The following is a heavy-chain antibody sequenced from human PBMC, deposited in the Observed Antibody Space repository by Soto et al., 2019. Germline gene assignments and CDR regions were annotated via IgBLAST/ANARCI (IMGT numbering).Heavy chain of an antibody. D-gene: IGHD6-13*01. V-gene: IGHV5-51*01. J-gene: IGHJ6*02. CDR3: ARSSAAGKYYYGVVV. CDR1: GYSFTSYW. CDR2: IYPGDSDT. Sequence: PGESLKISCKGSGYSFTSYWIGWVLQIPGKGLEWMGIIYPGDSDTRYSPSFQGQVTISADKSISTAYLQWSSLKASDTAIYYCARSSAAGKYYYGVVVWCQGTTVSVFS.